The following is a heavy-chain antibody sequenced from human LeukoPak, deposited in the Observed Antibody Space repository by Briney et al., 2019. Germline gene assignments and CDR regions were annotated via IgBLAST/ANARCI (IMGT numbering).Heavy chain of an antibody. D-gene: IGHD4-17*01. CDR2: IWYDGTNK. V-gene: IGHV3-33*01. CDR1: GFAFSSFG. CDR3: ARATVTRRFDP. Sequence: GRSLRLSCAASGFAFSSFGMHWVRQAPGKGLEWVAVIWYDGTNKYYADSVKGRFTISRDNSKNTLYLQMNSLRAEDTAVYYCARATVTRRFDPWGQGTLVTVSS. J-gene: IGHJ5*02.